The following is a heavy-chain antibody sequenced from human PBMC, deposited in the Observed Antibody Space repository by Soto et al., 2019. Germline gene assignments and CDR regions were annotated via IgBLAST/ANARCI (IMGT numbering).Heavy chain of an antibody. D-gene: IGHD1-1*01. V-gene: IGHV4-59*02. CDR3: ARTLPNRQLFDS. CDR1: GASVIHHY. Sequence: PSETLSLTCTVSGASVIHHYWVWIRQSPGRGLEPIGYVSNTATTTYNPSLKTRVTISVDASKSQFYLKLRSVTAADTAVYYCARTLPNRQLFDSWSQGTLVT. CDR2: VSNTATT. J-gene: IGHJ4*02.